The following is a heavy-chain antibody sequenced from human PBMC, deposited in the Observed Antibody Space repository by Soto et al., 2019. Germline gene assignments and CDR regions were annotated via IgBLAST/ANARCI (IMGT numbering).Heavy chain of an antibody. D-gene: IGHD3-10*01. CDR3: TTDITMVRGVTGFDY. J-gene: IGHJ4*02. V-gene: IGHV3-15*07. CDR2: IKSKTDGGTT. Sequence: GGSLRLSCAASGFTFSNAWMNWVRQAPGKGLEWVGRIKSKTDGGTTDYAAPVKGRLTISRDDSKNTLYLQMNSLKTEDTAVYYCTTDITMVRGVTGFDYWGQGTLVTVSS. CDR1: GFTFSNAW.